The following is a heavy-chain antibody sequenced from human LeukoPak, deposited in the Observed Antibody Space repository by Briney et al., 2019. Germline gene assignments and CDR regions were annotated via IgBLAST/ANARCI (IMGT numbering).Heavy chain of an antibody. CDR1: GFTVSSNY. CDR3: ARGTMVRGVPYFDY. V-gene: IGHV3-53*01. D-gene: IGHD3-10*01. J-gene: IGHJ4*02. Sequence: PEGSLRLSCAASGFTVSSNYMSWVRQAPGKGLEWVSVIYSGGSTYYADSVKGRFTISRDNSKNTLYLQMNSLRAEDTAVYYCARGTMVRGVPYFDYWGQGTLVTVPS. CDR2: IYSGGST.